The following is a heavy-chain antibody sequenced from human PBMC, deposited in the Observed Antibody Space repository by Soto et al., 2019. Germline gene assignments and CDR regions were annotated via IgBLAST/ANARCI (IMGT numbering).Heavy chain of an antibody. V-gene: IGHV1-69*06. CDR3: ARDLVDLCYDSSGYGY. CDR1: GGTFSSYA. D-gene: IGHD3-22*01. CDR2: ITPIFGTA. J-gene: IGHJ4*02. Sequence: ASVKVSCKASGGTFSSYAIGWVRQAPGQGLEWMGGITPIFGTANYAQKFQGRVTITADKSTSTAYMELSSLRSEDTAVYYCARDLVDLCYDSSGYGYWGQGTLVTVSS.